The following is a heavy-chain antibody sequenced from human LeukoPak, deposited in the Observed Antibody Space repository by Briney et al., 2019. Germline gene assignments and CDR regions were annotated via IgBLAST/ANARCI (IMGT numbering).Heavy chain of an antibody. D-gene: IGHD1-20*01. CDR1: GFTFSSYS. J-gene: IGHJ4*02. CDR3: ARVRGGHNWNEMLY. V-gene: IGHV3-21*01. CDR2: ISSSSSYI. Sequence: PGGSLRLSCAASGFTFSSYSMNWVRQAPGKGLEWVSSISSSSSYIYYADSVKGRFTISRDNAKNSLYLQMNSLRAEATAVYYWARVRGGHNWNEMLYWGQGTRVTVSS.